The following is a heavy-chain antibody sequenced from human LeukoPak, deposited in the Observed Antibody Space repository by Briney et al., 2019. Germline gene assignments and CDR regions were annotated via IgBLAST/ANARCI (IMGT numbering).Heavy chain of an antibody. CDR1: GFTFSTNA. V-gene: IGHV3-23*01. J-gene: IGHJ5*02. CDR2: ISRSGGST. D-gene: IGHD4-17*01. Sequence: AGGSLRLSCAASGFTFSTNAMSWVRQAPGKGLEWVSGISRSGGSTYYADSVKGRFTISRDNSKNTLYLQMNSLRGEGTAVYYCAKAGSTVTALNWFDPWGQGTLVTVSS. CDR3: AKAGSTVTALNWFDP.